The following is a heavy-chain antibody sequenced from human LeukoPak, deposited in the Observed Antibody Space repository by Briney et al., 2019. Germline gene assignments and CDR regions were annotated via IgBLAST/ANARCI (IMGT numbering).Heavy chain of an antibody. CDR3: ARDRAAAGKNWFDP. Sequence: ASVKVSCKASGYTFTSYDINWVRQATGQGLEWMGWMNPNSGNTGYAQKFQGRVTITRNTSISTAYMELSSLRSEDTAVYYCARDRAAAGKNWFDPWGRGTLVTVSS. J-gene: IGHJ5*02. D-gene: IGHD6-13*01. CDR2: MNPNSGNT. CDR1: GYTFTSYD. V-gene: IGHV1-8*03.